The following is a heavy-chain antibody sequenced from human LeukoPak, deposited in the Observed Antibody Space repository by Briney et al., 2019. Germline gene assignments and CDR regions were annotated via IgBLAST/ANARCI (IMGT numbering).Heavy chain of an antibody. Sequence: SETLSLTCTVSGGSISSGGYSWSWIRQHPGKGLEWIGYIHYSGSTYYNPSLKSRVTISVDTSKNQFSLKLSSVTAADAAVYYCATGSNIVVVPAVLNAFDIWGQGTMVTVSS. CDR3: ATGSNIVVVPAVLNAFDI. V-gene: IGHV4-31*03. D-gene: IGHD2-2*01. J-gene: IGHJ3*02. CDR2: IHYSGST. CDR1: GGSISSGGYS.